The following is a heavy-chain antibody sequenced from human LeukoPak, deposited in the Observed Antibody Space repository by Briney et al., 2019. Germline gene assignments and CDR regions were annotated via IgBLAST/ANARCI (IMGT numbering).Heavy chain of an antibody. CDR3: VRDSPGYGAYDFD. Sequence: RGGSLRLSCAASGFTFSSYWMSWVCQAPGKGLEWVANIKEDGSAKYYVDSVKGRFTISRDNAKNSLYLQMNNLSAEDTAVYYCVRDSPGYGAYDFDWGQGTLVTVSS. CDR1: GFTFSSYW. D-gene: IGHD5-12*01. CDR2: IKEDGSAK. V-gene: IGHV3-7*01. J-gene: IGHJ4*02.